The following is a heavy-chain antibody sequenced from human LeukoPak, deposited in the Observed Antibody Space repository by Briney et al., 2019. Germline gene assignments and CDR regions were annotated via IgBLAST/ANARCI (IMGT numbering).Heavy chain of an antibody. CDR2: ISYDGSSR. Sequence: PGGSLRLSCAASGFTFSSYPMHWVSQAPGKGLAWVAVISYDGSSRYSADFVKGRFPISRDNFKTTLYLPMTSLRAENTAVYYCVRVGGAMSTTGGSFDYWGQGTLVTVSS. CDR3: VRVGGAMSTTGGSFDY. D-gene: IGHD3-16*01. V-gene: IGHV3-30*04. CDR1: GFTFSSYP. J-gene: IGHJ4*02.